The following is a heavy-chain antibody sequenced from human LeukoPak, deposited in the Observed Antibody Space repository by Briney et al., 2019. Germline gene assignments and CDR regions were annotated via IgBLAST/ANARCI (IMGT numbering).Heavy chain of an antibody. CDR1: GYTFTGYY. D-gene: IGHD6-13*01. V-gene: IGHV1-2*02. J-gene: IGHJ4*02. CDR3: ACLIGIAAAGTFFHSDY. CDR2: INPNSGGT. Sequence: ASVKVSCKASGYTFTGYYMHWVRQAPGQGLEWMGWINPNSGGTNYAQKFQGRVTMTRDTSISTAYMELSRLRSDDTAVYYCACLIGIAAAGTFFHSDYWGQGTLVTVSS.